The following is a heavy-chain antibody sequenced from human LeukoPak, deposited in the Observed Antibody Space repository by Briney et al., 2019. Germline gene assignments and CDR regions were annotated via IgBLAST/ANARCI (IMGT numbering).Heavy chain of an antibody. D-gene: IGHD2-21*01. J-gene: IGHJ4*02. Sequence: GGSLRLSCGASGFTFSSYSMNWVRQAPGKGLEWVSSISSSSSYIYYADSVKGRFTISRDNAKNSLCLQMNSLRAEDTAVYYCARALAVISPFDYWGQGTLVTVSS. V-gene: IGHV3-21*01. CDR1: GFTFSSYS. CDR3: ARALAVISPFDY. CDR2: ISSSSSYI.